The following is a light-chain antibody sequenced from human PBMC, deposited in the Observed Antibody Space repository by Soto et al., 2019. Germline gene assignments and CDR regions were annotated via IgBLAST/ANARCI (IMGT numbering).Light chain of an antibody. Sequence: EIVLTQSPATLSLSPGERATLSCRASQSVSNYLAWFQQKPGQAPRLLIYDASNRVTGIPARFSGSGSGTDFTLTIRSLEPEDFAVYYCQQRSSWPLLTFGGGTKVEI. CDR1: QSVSNY. J-gene: IGKJ4*01. CDR2: DAS. CDR3: QQRSSWPLLT. V-gene: IGKV3-11*01.